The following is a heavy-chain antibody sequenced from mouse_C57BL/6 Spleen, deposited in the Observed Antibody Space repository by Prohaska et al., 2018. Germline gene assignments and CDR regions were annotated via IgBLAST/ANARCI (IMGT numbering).Heavy chain of an antibody. J-gene: IGHJ1*03. V-gene: IGHV1-55*01. CDR2: IYPGSGST. CDR3: ARRDYGSSYWYFDV. D-gene: IGHD1-1*01. CDR1: GYTFTSYW. Sequence: VKMSCKASGYTFTSYWITWVKQRPGQGLEWIGDIYPGSGSTNYNEKFKSKATLTVDTSSSTAYMQLSSLTSEDSAVYYCARRDYGSSYWYFDVWGTGTTVTVSS.